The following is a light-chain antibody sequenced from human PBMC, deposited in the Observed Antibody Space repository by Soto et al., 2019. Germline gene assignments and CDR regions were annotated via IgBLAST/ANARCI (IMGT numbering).Light chain of an antibody. CDR1: QSISSY. CDR2: AAS. CDR3: QQSYSTLLYT. Sequence: DIQMTQSPSSLSASVGDRVTITCRASQSISSYLNWYQQKPGKAPKLLIYAASSLQSGVPSRFSGSGSGTDFTITISSLHSEDFATYYCQQSYSTLLYTFGQGTKLEIK. V-gene: IGKV1-39*01. J-gene: IGKJ2*01.